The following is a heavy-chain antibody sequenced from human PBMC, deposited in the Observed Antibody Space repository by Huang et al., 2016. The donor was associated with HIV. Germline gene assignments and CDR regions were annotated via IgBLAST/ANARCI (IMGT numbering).Heavy chain of an antibody. CDR1: GYTLTELS. Sequence: QVQLVQSGAEVKKPGASVKVSCKVSGYTLTELSMHWVRQAPGKGLEWMGGLDPEDGETIYAQKFQGRVTMTEDTAVYYCATVYRRFRNHDSGHYYFDYWDQGTLVTVSS. D-gene: IGHD3-10*01. J-gene: IGHJ4*02. CDR3: DY. CDR2: LDPEDGET. V-gene: IGHV1-24*01.